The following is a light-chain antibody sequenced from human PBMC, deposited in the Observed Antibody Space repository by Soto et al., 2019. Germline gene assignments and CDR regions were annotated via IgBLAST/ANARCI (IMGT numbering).Light chain of an antibody. J-gene: IGKJ4*01. Sequence: EIVLTQSPGTLSLSPGAGGPLSCRARQSVSNNYLAWSQQKPGQAPRLVISGASSRATAIPDRFSGSGSGTDFTLTISRLEPEDFAVYYCQQYVSSPLTFGGGTKVDI. V-gene: IGKV3-20*01. CDR2: GAS. CDR1: QSVSNNY. CDR3: QQYVSSPLT.